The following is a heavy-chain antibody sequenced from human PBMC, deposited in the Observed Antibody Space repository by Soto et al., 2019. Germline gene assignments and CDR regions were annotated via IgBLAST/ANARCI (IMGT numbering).Heavy chain of an antibody. CDR2: IYYRGST. CDR3: ARENNGMDV. CDR1: AVSVRSYY. V-gene: IGHV4-59*02. J-gene: IGHJ6*02. Sequence: ETLSLTCPVSAVSVRSYYWSWIRQPPGKGLEWIGYIYYRGSTNYNPSLKSRVTISIDTSKNQISLKLTSVTAADTAVYYCARENNGMDVWGQGTKVTVSS.